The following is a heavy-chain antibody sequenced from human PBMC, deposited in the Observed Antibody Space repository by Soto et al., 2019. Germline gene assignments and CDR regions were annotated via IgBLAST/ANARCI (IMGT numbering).Heavy chain of an antibody. CDR1: GFTFSSYA. D-gene: IGHD1-26*01. CDR3: AQSKVGATSNYFDY. J-gene: IGHJ4*02. Sequence: GSLRLSCAASGFTFSSYAMRWVRQAPGKGLEWVSGISGSGGITYYADSVKGRFTISRDNSKNTLYLQLNSLRAEDTAVYYCAQSKVGATSNYFDYWGQGTLVTVSS. CDR2: ISGSGGIT. V-gene: IGHV3-23*01.